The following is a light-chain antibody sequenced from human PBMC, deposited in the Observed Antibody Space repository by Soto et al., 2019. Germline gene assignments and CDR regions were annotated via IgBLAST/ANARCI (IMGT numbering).Light chain of an antibody. J-gene: IGKJ4*01. CDR2: GAS. CDR1: QSVSSSY. CDR3: QKYGTSPPLT. V-gene: IGKV3-20*01. Sequence: EIVLTQSPGTLSLSPGERATLSCRASQSVSSSYLAWYQQKPGQAPRLLIYGASNRATGIPDRFSGSGSGTDFTLTISRLEPEDFAVYYCQKYGTSPPLTFGGGTKVDNK.